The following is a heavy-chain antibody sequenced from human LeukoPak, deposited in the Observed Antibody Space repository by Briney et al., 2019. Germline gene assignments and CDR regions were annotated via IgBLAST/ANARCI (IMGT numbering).Heavy chain of an antibody. CDR3: AKDITPSITINTALDY. J-gene: IGHJ4*02. V-gene: IGHV3-21*04. CDR1: GFTFSSHV. Sequence: PGGSLRLSCAASGFTFSSHVMSWVRQAPGRGLEWVSSLSGSGKYTFYADSVKGRFTISRDNAKNSLYLQMNSLRAEDMALYYCAKDITPSITINTALDYWGQGTLVTVSS. CDR2: LSGSGKYT. D-gene: IGHD1-14*01.